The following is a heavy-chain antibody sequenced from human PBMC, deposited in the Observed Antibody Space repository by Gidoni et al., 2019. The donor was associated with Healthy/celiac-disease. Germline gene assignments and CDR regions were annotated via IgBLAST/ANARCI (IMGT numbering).Heavy chain of an antibody. Sequence: QVQLQQWGAGLLKPSETLSLTCAVYGRSFSGYYWRWLRQPPGKGLEWIGEINHSGSTNYNPSLKSRVTISVDTSKNQFSLKLSSVTAADTAVYYCARGRRQWLDNPRISNYYGMDVWGQGTTVTVSS. CDR2: INHSGST. CDR1: GRSFSGYY. D-gene: IGHD6-19*01. J-gene: IGHJ6*02. CDR3: ARGRRQWLDNPRISNYYGMDV. V-gene: IGHV4-34*01.